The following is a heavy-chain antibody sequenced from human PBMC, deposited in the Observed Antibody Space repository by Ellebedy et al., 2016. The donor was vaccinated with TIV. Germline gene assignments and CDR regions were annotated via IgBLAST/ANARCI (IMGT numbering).Heavy chain of an antibody. CDR1: GGSFSGYY. CDR2: INHSGST. J-gene: IGHJ6*02. Sequence: GSLRLSXTVYGGSFSGYYWNWVRQPPGKGLEWIGEINHSGSTNYNPSLKSRVTISVDTSKNQFSLKLSSVTAADTAVYYCARYVEMATITYYYYGMDVWGQGTTVTVSS. D-gene: IGHD5-24*01. CDR3: ARYVEMATITYYYYGMDV. V-gene: IGHV4-34*01.